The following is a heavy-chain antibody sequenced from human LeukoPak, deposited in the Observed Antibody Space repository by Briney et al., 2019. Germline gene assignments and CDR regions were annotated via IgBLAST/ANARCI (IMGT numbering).Heavy chain of an antibody. CDR2: IRSKANSYAT. V-gene: IGHV3-73*01. J-gene: IGHJ4*02. D-gene: IGHD3-22*01. CDR3: WGSGYIQGGPIFDY. CDR1: GFTFSGSV. Sequence: GGSLRLSCATSGFTFSGSVMQWVRQASGKGLEWVGRIRSKANSYATAYGASMKGRFTISRNDSKNTAYLQVNSLKTEDTAVYYCWGSGYIQGGPIFDYWGQGTLVAVSS.